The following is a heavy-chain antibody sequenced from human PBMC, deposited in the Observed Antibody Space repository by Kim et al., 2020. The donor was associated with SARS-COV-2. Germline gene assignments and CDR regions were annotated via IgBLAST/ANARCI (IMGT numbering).Heavy chain of an antibody. CDR1: GGSISGSGYY. CDR2: NYYSGLS. CDR3: ARDSGFYSSSTLDH. Sequence: SETLSLTCSVSGGSISGSGYYWVWIRQAPGKGLEWIGSNYYSGLSLYNPSLESRVAISVDTSKNKFSLKVSSVTAADTAVYYCARDSGFYSSSTLDHWG. J-gene: IGHJ4*01. V-gene: IGHV4-39*02. D-gene: IGHD6-6*01.